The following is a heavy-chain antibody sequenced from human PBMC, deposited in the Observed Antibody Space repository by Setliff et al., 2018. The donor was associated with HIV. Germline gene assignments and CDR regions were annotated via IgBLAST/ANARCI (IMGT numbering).Heavy chain of an antibody. D-gene: IGHD5-12*01. V-gene: IGHV5-51*01. CDR2: IYPGDSHT. CDR1: GYYFTTFW. Sequence: GESLKISCKGSGYYFTTFWIAWVRQMPGKGLEWMGFIYPGDSHTTYSPSFQGQVTISADKSISTAYLQWSSLEASDTAMYYCARHGGYNPLDYWGQGTLVTVSS. J-gene: IGHJ4*02. CDR3: ARHGGYNPLDY.